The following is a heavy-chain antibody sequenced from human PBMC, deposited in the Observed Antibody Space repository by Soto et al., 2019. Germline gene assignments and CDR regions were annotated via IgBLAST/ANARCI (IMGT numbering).Heavy chain of an antibody. D-gene: IGHD2-2*01. V-gene: IGHV3-23*01. Sequence: GGSLRLSCAASGFTFSSYAMSWVRQAPGQGLEWVSVISGSGGNTYYADSVKGRFTISRDNSKNTPYLQTNSLRVEDTAVYYCAKPNLYCSSTSCYDYWGQGALVTVSS. CDR1: GFTFSSYA. J-gene: IGHJ4*02. CDR3: AKPNLYCSSTSCYDY. CDR2: ISGSGGNT.